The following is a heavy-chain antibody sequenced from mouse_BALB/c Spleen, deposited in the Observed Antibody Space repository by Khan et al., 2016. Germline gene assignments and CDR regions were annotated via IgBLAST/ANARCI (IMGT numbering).Heavy chain of an antibody. V-gene: IGHV1-9*01. Sequence: QVQLQQSGAELMKPGASVKISCKATGYTFRSYWIEWVKQRPGHGLEWIGEILPGSDSTNYNEKFKGKATFTADTSSNTAYMQLSSLTSEDSAVXYCARRRDYGSSPAWFAYWGQGTLVTVSA. D-gene: IGHD1-1*01. CDR3: ARRRDYGSSPAWFAY. CDR1: GYTFRSYW. CDR2: ILPGSDST. J-gene: IGHJ3*01.